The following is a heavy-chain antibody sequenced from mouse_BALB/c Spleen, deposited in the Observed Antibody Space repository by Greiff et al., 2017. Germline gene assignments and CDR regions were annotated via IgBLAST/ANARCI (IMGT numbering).Heavy chain of an antibody. J-gene: IGHJ2*01. CDR1: GFSLTSYD. V-gene: IGHV2-9-2*01. Sequence: VQGVESGPGLVAPSQSLSITCTVSGFSLTSYDISWVRQPPGKGLEWLGVIWTGGGTNYNTAFVSRLSISKDNSKSQVFLKMSSLQTDDTSIYCCVRARGYFDYWGQGTTLTVSS. CDR3: VRARGYFDY. CDR2: IWTGGGT.